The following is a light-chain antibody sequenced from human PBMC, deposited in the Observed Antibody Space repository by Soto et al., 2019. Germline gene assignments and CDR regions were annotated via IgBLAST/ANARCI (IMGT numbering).Light chain of an antibody. J-gene: IGLJ1*01. V-gene: IGLV2-14*03. CDR2: DVT. CDR3: SSYTSSSTYV. Sequence: QSVLNKPASVSGSPGQSLTISCTGTSSDVGGYNYVSWYQHHPGKAPKLMIYDVTNRPSGVSYRFSGSKSGNTASLTISGLQAEDEADYYCSSYTSSSTYVFGTGTKVTV. CDR1: SSDVGGYNY.